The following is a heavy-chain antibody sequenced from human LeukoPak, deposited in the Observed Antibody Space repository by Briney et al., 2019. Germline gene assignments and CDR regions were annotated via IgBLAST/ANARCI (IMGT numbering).Heavy chain of an antibody. CDR2: INGSSSDT. D-gene: IGHD2-15*01. J-gene: IGHJ5*02. CDR3: ARRGTTYCTVDSCHPNWFDP. V-gene: IGHV3-11*03. CDR1: GFTFSDYY. Sequence: GGSRRLSCAASGFTFSDYYMTWIRQAPGRGLEWISYINGSSSDTKYADSVKGRFTISRDNAKNSLYLLMNSLRAEDTAVYYCARRGTTYCTVDSCHPNWFDPWGQGTLVTVSS.